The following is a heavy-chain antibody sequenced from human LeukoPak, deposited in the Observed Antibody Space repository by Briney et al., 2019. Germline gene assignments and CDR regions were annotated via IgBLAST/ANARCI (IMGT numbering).Heavy chain of an antibody. CDR1: GFTFSSYG. CDR3: ARDLTSYGDYSYFDY. V-gene: IGHV3-30*19. D-gene: IGHD4-17*01. J-gene: IGHJ4*02. CDR2: ISYDGSNK. Sequence: GGSLRLSCAASGFTFSSYGMHWVRQAPGKGLEWVAVISYDGSNKYYADSVKGRFTISRDNSKNTLYLQMNSLRAEDTAVYYCARDLTSYGDYSYFDYWGQGTLVTVSS.